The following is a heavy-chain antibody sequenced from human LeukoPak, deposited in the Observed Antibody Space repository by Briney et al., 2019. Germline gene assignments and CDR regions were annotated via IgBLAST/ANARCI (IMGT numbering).Heavy chain of an antibody. CDR3: AKEDSAPHYYDSSGYNLDY. CDR1: GFTFSSYG. D-gene: IGHD3-22*01. J-gene: IGHJ4*02. CDR2: ISYDGSNK. Sequence: PGGSLRLSCAASGFTFSSYGMHWVRQAPGKGLEGVAVISYDGSNKYYADSVKGRFTISRDNSKNTLYLQMNSLRAEDTAVYYCAKEDSAPHYYDSSGYNLDYWGQGTLVTVSS. V-gene: IGHV3-30*18.